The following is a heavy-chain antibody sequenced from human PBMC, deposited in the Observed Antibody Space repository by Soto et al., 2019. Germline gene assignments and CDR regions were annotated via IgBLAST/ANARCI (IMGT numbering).Heavy chain of an antibody. Sequence: QEQLVQSGTEVKKPGASVTVSCKSSGYTFTDFYLHWLRQAPGQGLEWVGWINPKTGDTKSSQKFQGRVTMSRDTSVSTAYIDLTSLTSDDTAMYYCATVTNGTTGWYHPWGQGTRVTVSS. CDR1: GYTFTDFY. CDR3: ATVTNGTTGWYHP. CDR2: INPKTGDT. V-gene: IGHV1-2*02. D-gene: IGHD1-1*01. J-gene: IGHJ5*02.